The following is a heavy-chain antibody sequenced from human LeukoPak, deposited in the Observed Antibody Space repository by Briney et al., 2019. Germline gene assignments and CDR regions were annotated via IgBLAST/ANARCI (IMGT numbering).Heavy chain of an antibody. Sequence: ASVKVSCKASGFTSTDHYMHWVRQAPGQGLEWMGWINGKRGDTNYAQNFQDRVTMTRDTSTSTVYMELSRLTVDDTAVYYCARDHDWGVDYWGQGTLVTVSS. V-gene: IGHV1-2*02. CDR1: GFTSTDHY. CDR2: INGKRGDT. J-gene: IGHJ4*02. D-gene: IGHD7-27*01. CDR3: ARDHDWGVDY.